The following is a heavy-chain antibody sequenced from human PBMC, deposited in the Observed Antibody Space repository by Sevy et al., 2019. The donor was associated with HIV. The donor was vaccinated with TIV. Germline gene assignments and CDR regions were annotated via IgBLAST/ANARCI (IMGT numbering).Heavy chain of an antibody. D-gene: IGHD2-21*01. Sequence: GGSLRLSCATSGFTFNIYAMSWVRQAPGKGLEWVSTIGGVDTYYAASVKGRFTISRDDSKGAVYLQMNRLRADDTAVYYCAKDGVSRNKLWDWFDPWGQGTLVTVSS. V-gene: IGHV3-23*01. CDR2: IGGVDT. CDR3: AKDGVSRNKLWDWFDP. CDR1: GFTFNIYA. J-gene: IGHJ5*02.